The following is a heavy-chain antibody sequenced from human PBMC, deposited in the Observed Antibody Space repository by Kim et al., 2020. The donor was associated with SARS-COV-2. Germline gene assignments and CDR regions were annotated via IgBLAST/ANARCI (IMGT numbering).Heavy chain of an antibody. Sequence: GGSTYYADSVKGRFTISRDNSKNTVYLQMSSLRAEDTAKYYCVKRISDYWGQGTLVTVSS. J-gene: IGHJ4*02. CDR2: GGST. D-gene: IGHD3-10*01. V-gene: IGHV3-64D*06. CDR3: VKRISDY.